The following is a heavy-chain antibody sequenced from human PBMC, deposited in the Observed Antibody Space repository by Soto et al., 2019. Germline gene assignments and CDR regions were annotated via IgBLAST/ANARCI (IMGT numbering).Heavy chain of an antibody. D-gene: IGHD1-1*01. Sequence: QVHLVQSGAEVKKPGASVKVSCKGSGYGFTTYGITWVRQAPGQGLEWMAWISAHNGNTNYAQKLQGRVTVTRDTSRSTAYRELRSRRPDDTAVYYCARGRYGDYGGQGALVPVS. CDR3: ARGRYGDY. CDR1: GYGFTTYG. CDR2: ISAHNGNT. V-gene: IGHV1-18*01. J-gene: IGHJ4*02.